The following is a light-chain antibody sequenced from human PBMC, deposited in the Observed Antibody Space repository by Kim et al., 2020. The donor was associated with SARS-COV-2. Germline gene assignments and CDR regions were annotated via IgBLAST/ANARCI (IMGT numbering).Light chain of an antibody. CDR1: NIGSKS. V-gene: IGLV3-21*04. CDR3: QVWDSSSDHRV. Sequence: ATGKTARMTCGGNNIGSKSVNWYQQKPGQAPVLVIYYDSDRPSGIPERFSGSNSGNTATLTISRVEAGDEADYYCQVWDSSSDHRVFGGGTKLTVL. J-gene: IGLJ3*02. CDR2: YDS.